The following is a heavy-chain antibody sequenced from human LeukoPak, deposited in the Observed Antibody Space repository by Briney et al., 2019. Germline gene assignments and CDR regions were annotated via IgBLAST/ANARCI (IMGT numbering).Heavy chain of an antibody. V-gene: IGHV7-4-1*02. Sequence: ASVKVSCKPSGYAFTTYALHWVRQAHGQGLEWMGWINTNSGNPTYAQGFAGRFVFSLDTSVTTAYLQISSLKPEDTAVYYCARDGLLVIVDDTDAFDIWGQGTMVTVSS. D-gene: IGHD3-22*01. CDR2: INTNSGNP. J-gene: IGHJ3*02. CDR1: GYAFTTYA. CDR3: ARDGLLVIVDDTDAFDI.